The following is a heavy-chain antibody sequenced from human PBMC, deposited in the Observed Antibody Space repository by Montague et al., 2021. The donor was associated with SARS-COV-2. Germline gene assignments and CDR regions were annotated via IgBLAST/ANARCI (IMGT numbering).Heavy chain of an antibody. CDR3: ARDDSYYTFWGGYTSVGSSYYYYCDIDV. J-gene: IGHJ6*03. V-gene: IGHV3-30*04. CDR2: ISYDGSNK. D-gene: IGHD3-3*01. CDR1: GFTFSSYA. Sequence: SLRLSCAASGFTFSSYAMHWVRQAPGKGLEWVAVISYDGSNKYYSDYVKGRFTISRDNTKNTLYLQMNSLRAGDTAAYYCARDDSYYTFWGGYTSVGSSYYYYCDIDVWGKGTTVTVSS.